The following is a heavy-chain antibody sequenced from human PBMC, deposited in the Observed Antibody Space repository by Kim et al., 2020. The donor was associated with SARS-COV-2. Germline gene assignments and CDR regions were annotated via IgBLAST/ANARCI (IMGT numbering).Heavy chain of an antibody. D-gene: IGHD3-22*01. CDR1: GFTFSSYG. CDR2: ISYDGSNK. Sequence: GGSLRLSCAASGFTFSSYGMHWVRQAPGKGLEWVAVISYDGSNKYYADSVKGRFTISRDNSKNTLYLQMNSLRAEDTAVYYCAKGTYYYDSSGYTDFDY. CDR3: AKGTYYYDSSGYTDFDY. J-gene: IGHJ4*01. V-gene: IGHV3-30*18.